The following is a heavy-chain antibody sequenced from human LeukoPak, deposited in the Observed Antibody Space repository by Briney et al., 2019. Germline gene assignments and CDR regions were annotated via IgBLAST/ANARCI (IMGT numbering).Heavy chain of an antibody. V-gene: IGHV3-30-3*01. J-gene: IGHJ4*02. CDR3: ARDPGTTGTTGIDY. CDR1: GFTFSSYA. Sequence: PGGSLRLSCAASGFTFSSYAMHWVRQAPGKGLEGGAVISYDGSNKYYADSVKGRFTISRDNSKNTLYLQMNSLRAEDTAVYYCARDPGTTGTTGIDYWGQGTLVTVSS. D-gene: IGHD1-1*01. CDR2: ISYDGSNK.